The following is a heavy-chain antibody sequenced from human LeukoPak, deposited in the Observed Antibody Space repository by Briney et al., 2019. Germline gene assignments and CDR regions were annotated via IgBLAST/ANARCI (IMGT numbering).Heavy chain of an antibody. CDR2: INPNSGGT. V-gene: IGHV1-2*02. Sequence: GASVKVSCKASGYTFTGYYMHWVRQAPGQGLEWMGWINPNSGGTNYAQKFQGRVTMTRDTSISTAYMELSRLRSDDTAVYYCARIITMVRGAVRGWFDPWGQGTLVTVSS. J-gene: IGHJ5*02. CDR3: ARIITMVRGAVRGWFDP. CDR1: GYTFTGYY. D-gene: IGHD3-10*01.